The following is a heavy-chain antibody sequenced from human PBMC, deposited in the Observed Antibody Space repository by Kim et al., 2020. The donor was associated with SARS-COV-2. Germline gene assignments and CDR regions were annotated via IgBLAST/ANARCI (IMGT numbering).Heavy chain of an antibody. V-gene: IGHV3-11*06. CDR3: ARGNYDILTGYYQYFFDH. J-gene: IGHJ4*02. Sequence: KGRFTISRDTAENSLYLQMHSLGAEDTAVYYCARGNYDILTGYYQYFFDHWGQGTLVTVSS. D-gene: IGHD3-9*01.